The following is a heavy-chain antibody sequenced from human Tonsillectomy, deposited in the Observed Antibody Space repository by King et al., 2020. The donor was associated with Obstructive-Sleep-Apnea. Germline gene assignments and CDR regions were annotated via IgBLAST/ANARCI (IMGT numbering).Heavy chain of an antibody. J-gene: IGHJ6*02. CDR2: IRYDGNNK. D-gene: IGHD2-15*01. Sequence: QLVQSGGGVVQPGGSLRLSCVASGFTFSSYGMHWVRQAPGKGLEWVAFIRYDGNNKFYADSVKGRFTISRDNSKNTLYLQMNSLRAEDTAVYYCAKDFWGYCSGGSCYEVVDVWGQGTTVTVSS. CDR3: AKDFWGYCSGGSCYEVVDV. V-gene: IGHV3-30*02. CDR1: GFTFSSYG.